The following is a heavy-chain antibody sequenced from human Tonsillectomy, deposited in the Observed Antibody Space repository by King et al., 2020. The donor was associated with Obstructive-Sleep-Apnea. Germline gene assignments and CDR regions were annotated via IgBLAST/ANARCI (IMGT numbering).Heavy chain of an antibody. J-gene: IGHJ3*02. Sequence: DVQLVESGGGLVQPGGSLRLSCAASGFTFSSCSMDWVRQAPGKGLEWVSYISSSSGTIYYADSVKGRFTISRDNAKSSLYLQMNSLRAEDTAVYYCAGMTQTDAFDIWGQGTMVTVSS. V-gene: IGHV3-48*04. CDR3: AGMTQTDAFDI. CDR2: ISSSSGTI. CDR1: GFTFSSCS.